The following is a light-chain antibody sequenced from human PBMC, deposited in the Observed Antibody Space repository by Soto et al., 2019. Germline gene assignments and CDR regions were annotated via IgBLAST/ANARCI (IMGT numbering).Light chain of an antibody. CDR1: SRDVGYYDY. V-gene: IGLV2-8*01. Sequence: QSVLTQPPSASGFPGQSVTISCTGTSRDVGYYDYVSWYQQHPGKAPKLVIYEVTKRPSGVPDRVSASKSGNTASLTVSGLRAEDEADYYCSSYAGSNNFVXGSGTKVTVL. CDR2: EVT. CDR3: SSYAGSNNFV. J-gene: IGLJ1*01.